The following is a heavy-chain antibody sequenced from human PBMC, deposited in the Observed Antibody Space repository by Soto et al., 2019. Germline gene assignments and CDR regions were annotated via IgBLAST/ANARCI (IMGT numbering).Heavy chain of an antibody. CDR2: VNPNNGDT. V-gene: IGHV1-8*01. CDR3: AKVSRKGSGIDFDY. CDR1: GYTFSNYD. Sequence: QVQLVQSGAELKKPRASLKVSCKASGYTFSNYDMNWVRQATGQGPEWIGWVNPNNGDTGYAQKFQGRVTLTTDISTTTAYMALTSLRSEDTAIYYCAKVSRKGSGIDFDYWGQGTLITVSS. J-gene: IGHJ4*02. D-gene: IGHD3-10*01.